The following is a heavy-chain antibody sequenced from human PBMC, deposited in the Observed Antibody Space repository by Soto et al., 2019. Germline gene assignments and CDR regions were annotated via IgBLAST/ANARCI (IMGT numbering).Heavy chain of an antibody. D-gene: IGHD6-13*01. Sequence: QVQLVESGGGLVKPGGSLRLYYAASGFTFSDYYMSWIRQAPGKGLEWVSYISSSSSYTNYADSVKGRFTISRDNAKNSLYLQMNSLRAEDTAVYHCARTIAAAGGRRYFDLWGRGTLVTVSS. CDR3: ARTIAAAGGRRYFDL. V-gene: IGHV3-11*05. CDR1: GFTFSDYY. J-gene: IGHJ2*01. CDR2: ISSSSSYT.